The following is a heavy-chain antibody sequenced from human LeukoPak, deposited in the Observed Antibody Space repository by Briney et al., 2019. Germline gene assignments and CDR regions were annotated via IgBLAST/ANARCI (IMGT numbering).Heavy chain of an antibody. CDR3: TVVPMA. CDR1: GFTFSSYE. CDR2: ISYSGSTI. V-gene: IGHV3-48*03. Sequence: TGGSLRLSCAASGFTFSSYEINWVRQAPGKGLEWISYISYSGSTIYYADSVKGRFTISRDDAKSSLYLQMNNLRAEDTAVYYCTVVPMAWGQGTLVTVSS. D-gene: IGHD4-23*01. J-gene: IGHJ5*02.